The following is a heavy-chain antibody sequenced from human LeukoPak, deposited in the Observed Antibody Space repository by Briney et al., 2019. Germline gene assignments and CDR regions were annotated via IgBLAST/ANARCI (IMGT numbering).Heavy chain of an antibody. D-gene: IGHD3-22*01. CDR2: INHSGST. CDR1: GGSFSGYY. J-gene: IGHJ3*02. CDR3: ARGPYSYDSSGAFDI. V-gene: IGHV4-34*01. Sequence: SETLSLTCAVYGGSFSGYYWSWIRQPPGKGLEWIGEINHSGSTNYNPSLKSRVTISVDKSKKQFSLKLSSVTAADTAVYFCARGPYSYDSSGAFDIWGQGTMVTVSS.